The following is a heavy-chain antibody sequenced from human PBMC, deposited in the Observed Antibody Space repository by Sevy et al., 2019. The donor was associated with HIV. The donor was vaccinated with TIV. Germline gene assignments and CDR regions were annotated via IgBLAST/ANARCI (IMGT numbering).Heavy chain of an antibody. J-gene: IGHJ5*02. Sequence: GSLRLSCAASGFTFRTRWMSWVRQAPGKGLEWVANIKQDGSEKYYVDSVKDRFTISRDNAKNSLFLQMNGLNAEDTAVYYCATGSICCSGGGCYSYFDHWGQGTLVTVSS. CDR3: ATGSICCSGGGCYSYFDH. V-gene: IGHV3-7*01. CDR2: IKQDGSEK. CDR1: GFTFRTRW. D-gene: IGHD2-15*01.